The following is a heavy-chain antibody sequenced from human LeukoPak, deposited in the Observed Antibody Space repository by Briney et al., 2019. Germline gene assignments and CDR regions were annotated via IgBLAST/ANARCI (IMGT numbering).Heavy chain of an antibody. D-gene: IGHD6-19*01. CDR3: ARVEQLQDHYYFYMDV. Sequence: GASVKVSCKASGYTFTSYGISWVRQAPGQGLEWMGWISAYQGHTKYAQNLQGRVTMTTDTSTRTAYMELRSLRSDDTAVYYCARVEQLQDHYYFYMDVWGKGTTVTVSS. J-gene: IGHJ6*03. CDR1: GYTFTSYG. CDR2: ISAYQGHT. V-gene: IGHV1-18*01.